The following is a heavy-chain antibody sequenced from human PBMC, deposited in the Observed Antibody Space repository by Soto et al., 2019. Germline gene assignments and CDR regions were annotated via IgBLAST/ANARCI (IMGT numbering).Heavy chain of an antibody. CDR1: GFTFNSYA. Sequence: GGSLRLSCAASGFTFNSYAMSWVRQAPGKGLEWVSSISGNGGDTYYADSVKGRFTVSRDNSKNTLYLQMNSVRAEDTAIYYCAKGPNIPFDPWGQGTLVTVSS. V-gene: IGHV3-23*01. J-gene: IGHJ5*02. D-gene: IGHD2-21*01. CDR2: ISGNGGDT. CDR3: AKGPNIPFDP.